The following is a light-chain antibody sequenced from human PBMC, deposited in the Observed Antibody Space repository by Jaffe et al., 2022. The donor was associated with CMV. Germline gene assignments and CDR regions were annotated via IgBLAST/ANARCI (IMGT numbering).Light chain of an antibody. CDR1: SGHSNYA. CDR2: LNSDGSH. V-gene: IGLV4-69*01. CDR3: QTWGTGSWV. J-gene: IGLJ3*02. Sequence: QLVVTQSSSASASLGASVKLTCTLSSGHSNYAIAWHQQQPEKGPRYLMKLNSDGSHSKGDGIPDRFSGSSSGAERYLTISSLQSEDEADYYCQTWGTGSWVFGGGTKLTVL.